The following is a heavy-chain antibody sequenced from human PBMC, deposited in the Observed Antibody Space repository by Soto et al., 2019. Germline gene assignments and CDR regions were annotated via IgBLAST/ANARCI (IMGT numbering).Heavy chain of an antibody. CDR3: ARGVSAGVDY. V-gene: IGHV1-8*01. Sequence: QVQLVQSGAEVREPGASVKVSCKASGYSFTSLDINWVRQTAGQGLEWMGWMQPSTGRTGYAQKFQGRGTMTREPSINPAYMELTTLTSDDTAFYYCARGVSAGVDYWGQGTLVTVSS. CDR1: GYSFTSLD. J-gene: IGHJ4*02. D-gene: IGHD1-26*01. CDR2: MQPSTGRT.